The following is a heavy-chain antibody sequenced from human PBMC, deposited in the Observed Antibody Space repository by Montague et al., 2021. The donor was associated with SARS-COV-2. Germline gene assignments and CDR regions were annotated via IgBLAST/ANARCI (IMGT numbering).Heavy chain of an antibody. J-gene: IGHJ2*01. CDR1: GGSISSSSYY. V-gene: IGHV4-39*01. CDR3: ARHYYDSSGYYSPWYLDL. Sequence: ETLSLTCTVSGGSISSSSYYWGWIRQPPGKGLEWIGSIYYSGSTYYNPSLKSRVTISVDTSENQFSLKLSSVTAADTAVYYCARHYYDSSGYYSPWYLDLWGRGTLVTVSS. D-gene: IGHD3-22*01. CDR2: IYYSGST.